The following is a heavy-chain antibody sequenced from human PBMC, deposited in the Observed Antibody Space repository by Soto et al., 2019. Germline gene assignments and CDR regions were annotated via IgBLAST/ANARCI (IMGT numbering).Heavy chain of an antibody. D-gene: IGHD2-15*01. CDR2: ISGSGGST. J-gene: IGHJ4*02. Sequence: EVQLLESGGGLVQPGGSLRLSCAASGFTFSSYAMSWVRQAPGKGLEWVSAISGSGGSTYYADSVKGRFTISRDNSKNTLYLQMNGLRAEDTAVYYCAKDLMVVVVAAQFDYWGQGTLVTVSS. V-gene: IGHV3-23*01. CDR3: AKDLMVVVVAAQFDY. CDR1: GFTFSSYA.